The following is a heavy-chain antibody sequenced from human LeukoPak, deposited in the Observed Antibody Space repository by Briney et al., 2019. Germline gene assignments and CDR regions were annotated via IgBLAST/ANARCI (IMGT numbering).Heavy chain of an antibody. CDR2: ISSSGSTI. D-gene: IGHD3-10*01. J-gene: IGHJ4*02. CDR1: GFTFSSYE. CDR3: AKDTYGSGSYSLDY. V-gene: IGHV3-48*03. Sequence: GGSLRLSCAASGFTFSSYEMNWVRQAPGKGLEWVSYISSSGSTIYYADSVKGRFTISRDNAKNSLYLQMNSLRAEDTAVYYCAKDTYGSGSYSLDYWGQGTLVTVSS.